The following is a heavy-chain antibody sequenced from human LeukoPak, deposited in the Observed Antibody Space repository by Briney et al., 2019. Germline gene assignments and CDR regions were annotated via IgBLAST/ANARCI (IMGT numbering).Heavy chain of an antibody. CDR3: ARSNYGDYDTPLYYYYYYMDV. J-gene: IGHJ6*03. D-gene: IGHD4-17*01. CDR2: ISGGGGSGGST. V-gene: IGHV3-23*01. CDR1: GFTFSSYA. Sequence: PGGSLRLSCAASGFTFSSYAMSWVRQAPGKGLEWVSAISGGGGSGGSTYYADSVKGRFTISRDNSKNTLYLQMNSLRAEDTAVYYCARSNYGDYDTPLYYYYYYMDVWGKGTTVTISS.